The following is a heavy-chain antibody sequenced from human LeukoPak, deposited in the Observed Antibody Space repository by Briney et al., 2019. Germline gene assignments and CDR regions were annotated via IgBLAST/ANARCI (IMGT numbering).Heavy chain of an antibody. CDR3: GTWGSRLTDLDY. D-gene: IGHD7-27*01. Sequence: PGGSLRLSCAASRFTFTNYAMSWVRQAPGKGLEWVSTISGSGGSTHYADSVKGRFTISRDNSKNTLYLQMNSLRAEDTAVYYCGTWGSRLTDLDYWGQGTLVTVSS. CDR2: ISGSGGST. CDR1: RFTFTNYA. V-gene: IGHV3-23*01. J-gene: IGHJ4*02.